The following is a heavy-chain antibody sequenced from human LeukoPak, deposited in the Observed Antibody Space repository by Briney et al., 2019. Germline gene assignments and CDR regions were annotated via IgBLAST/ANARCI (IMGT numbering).Heavy chain of an antibody. CDR1: GGSISSYY. J-gene: IGHJ6*02. V-gene: IGHV4-59*01. CDR2: IYYSGST. CDR3: AREGASSWFLDDARRLDV. D-gene: IGHD6-13*01. Sequence: SETLSLTCTVSGGSISSYYWSWIRQPPGEGLECIGYIYYSGSTNYNPSLKSRVTISVDTSKNQFSLKLSSVTAADTAVYYCAREGASSWFLDDARRLDVWGQGTTVTVSS.